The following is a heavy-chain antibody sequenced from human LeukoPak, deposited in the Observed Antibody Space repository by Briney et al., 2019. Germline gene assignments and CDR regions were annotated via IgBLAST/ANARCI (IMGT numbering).Heavy chain of an antibody. J-gene: IGHJ4*02. Sequence: GGSLRLSCAASGCTFSSYAMSWVRQAPGKGLEWVSTISGSGGSTYYADSVKGRFTISRDNSKNTLYLQMNSLRAEDTAVYYCAKDVPAISIQSPGDYWGQGTLVTVSS. CDR3: AKDVPAISIQSPGDY. CDR1: GCTFSSYA. V-gene: IGHV3-23*01. D-gene: IGHD3-3*01. CDR2: ISGSGGST.